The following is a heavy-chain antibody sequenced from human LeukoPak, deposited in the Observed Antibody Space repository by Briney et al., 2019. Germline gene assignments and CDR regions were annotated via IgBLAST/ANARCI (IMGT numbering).Heavy chain of an antibody. CDR1: GYTFTSYG. J-gene: IGHJ4*02. V-gene: IGHV1-18*01. Sequence: ASVKVSCKASGYTFTSYGISWVRQAPGQGLEWMGWISAYNGNTNYAQKLQGRVTMTTDTSTSTAYMELRSLRSDDTAVYYCAGDAQVAAAGLFDYWGQGTLVSVTS. CDR3: AGDAQVAAAGLFDY. CDR2: ISAYNGNT. D-gene: IGHD6-13*01.